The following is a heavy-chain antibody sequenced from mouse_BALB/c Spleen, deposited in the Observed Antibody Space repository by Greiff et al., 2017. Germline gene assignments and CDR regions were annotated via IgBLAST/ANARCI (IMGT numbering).Heavy chain of an antibody. CDR1: GYTFTSYT. D-gene: IGHD2-2*01. J-gene: IGHJ2*01. CDR2: INPSSGYT. V-gene: IGHV1-4*01. Sequence: QVQLKESGAELARPGASVKMSCKASGYTFTSYTMHWVKQRPGQGLEWIGYINPSSGYTNYNQKFKDKATLTADKSSSTAYMQLSSLTSEDSAVYYCARYYGYDYFDDWGQGTTLTVSS. CDR3: ARYYGYDYFDD.